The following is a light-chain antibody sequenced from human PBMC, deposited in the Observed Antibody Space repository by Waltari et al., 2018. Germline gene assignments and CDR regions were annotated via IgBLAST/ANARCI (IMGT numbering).Light chain of an antibody. J-gene: IGLJ2*01. CDR2: EVS. CDR1: SSDVGSYNL. CDR3: CSYAGSPRV. Sequence: QSALTQPASVSGSPGQSITISCTGTSSDVGSYNLVSWYQQHPGKAPKLMMYEVSKRPSGVSNRFSGSKSGNTASLTISGLQAEDEADYYCCSYAGSPRVFGGGTKLTVL. V-gene: IGLV2-23*02.